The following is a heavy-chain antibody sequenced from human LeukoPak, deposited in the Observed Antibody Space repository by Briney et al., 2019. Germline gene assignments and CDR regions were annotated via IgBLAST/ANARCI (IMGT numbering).Heavy chain of an antibody. D-gene: IGHD5-18*01. Sequence: GGSLRLSCAASGFTFSSYWMSWVRQAPGKGLEWVANIKQDGSEKYYVDSVKGRFTIPRDNAKNSLYLQMNSLRAEDTAVYYCAREGYSYGFDYWGQGTLVTVSP. CDR2: IKQDGSEK. CDR1: GFTFSSYW. J-gene: IGHJ4*02. V-gene: IGHV3-7*01. CDR3: AREGYSYGFDY.